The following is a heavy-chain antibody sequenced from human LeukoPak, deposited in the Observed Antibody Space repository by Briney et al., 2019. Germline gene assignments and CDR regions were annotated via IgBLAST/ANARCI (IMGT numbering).Heavy chain of an antibody. CDR3: ARQLSIAALSYYYMDV. CDR1: GGSISSSSYY. V-gene: IGHV4-39*01. J-gene: IGHJ6*03. CDR2: IYYSGST. D-gene: IGHD6-6*01. Sequence: SETLSLTCTVSGGSISSSSYYWGWIRQPPGKGLEWIGSIYYSGSTYYNPSLKSRVTISVDTPKSQFSLKLSSVTAADTAVNYCARQLSIAALSYYYMDVWGKGTTVTVSS.